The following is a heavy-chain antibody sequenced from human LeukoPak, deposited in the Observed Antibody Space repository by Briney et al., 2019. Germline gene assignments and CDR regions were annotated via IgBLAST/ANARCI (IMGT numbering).Heavy chain of an antibody. D-gene: IGHD5-12*01. CDR2: IKQDGSEK. J-gene: IGHJ5*02. V-gene: IGHV3-7*03. Sequence: GSLRLSCAASGFTFSSYWMSWVRQAPGKGLEWVANIKQDGSEKYYVDSVKGRFTISRDNAKNSLYLQMNSLRAGDTAVYYCAKDRTATPYNWFDPWGQGTLVTVSS. CDR3: AKDRTATPYNWFDP. CDR1: GFTFSSYW.